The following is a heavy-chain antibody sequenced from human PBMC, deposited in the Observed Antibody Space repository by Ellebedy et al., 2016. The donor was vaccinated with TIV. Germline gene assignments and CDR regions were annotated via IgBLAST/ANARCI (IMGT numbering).Heavy chain of an antibody. D-gene: IGHD3-10*01. CDR2: INTDGTTT. Sequence: GESLKISCAASGFTFSNHWMHWVRQVPGKGLVWVSRINTDGTTTTYTDSVKGRSTISRDTAKNTLFLQMNSLRADDTAVYYCARDQASRGVIIYWGQGTLVTVAS. CDR3: ARDQASRGVIIY. V-gene: IGHV3-74*03. J-gene: IGHJ4*02. CDR1: GFTFSNHW.